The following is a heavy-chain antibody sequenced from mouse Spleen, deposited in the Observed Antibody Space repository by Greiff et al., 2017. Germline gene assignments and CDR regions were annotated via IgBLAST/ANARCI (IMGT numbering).Heavy chain of an antibody. CDR3: ARWGRYYAMDY. J-gene: IGHJ4*01. CDR1: GYTFTSYN. V-gene: IGHV1-12*01. Sequence: QVQLQQSGAELVKPGASVKMSCKASGYTFTSYNMHWVKQTPGQGLEWIGAIYPGNGDTSYNQKFKGKATLTADKSSSTAYMQLSSLTSEDSAVYYCARWGRYYAMDYWGQGTSVTVSS. CDR2: IYPGNGDT.